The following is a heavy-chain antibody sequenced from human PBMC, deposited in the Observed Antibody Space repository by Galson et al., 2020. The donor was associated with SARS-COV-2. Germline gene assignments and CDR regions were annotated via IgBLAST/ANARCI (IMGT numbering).Heavy chain of an antibody. D-gene: IGHD3-22*01. Sequence: GGSLRLSCAASGFTFDDYAMHWVRQAPGKGLEWVSGISWNSGSIGYADSVKGRFTISRDNAKNSLYLQMNSLRAEDAALYYCAKTNYDSSGYYFSAFDIWGQGTMVTVSS. CDR3: AKTNYDSSGYYFSAFDI. V-gene: IGHV3-9*01. CDR2: ISWNSGSI. J-gene: IGHJ3*02. CDR1: GFTFDDYA.